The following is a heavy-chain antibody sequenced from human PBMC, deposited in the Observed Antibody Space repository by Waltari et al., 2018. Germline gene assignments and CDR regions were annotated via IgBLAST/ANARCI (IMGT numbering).Heavy chain of an antibody. CDR3: AREGEYSSSSFDY. CDR2: INPNIGGT. V-gene: IGHV1-2*02. CDR1: GYTFTGYY. J-gene: IGHJ4*02. Sequence: QVQLVQSGAEVKKPGASVKVSCKASGYTFTGYYMHWVRQAPGQGLEWMGWINPNIGGTNYAQKFQGRVTMTRDTSISTAYMELGRLRSDDTAVYYCAREGEYSSSSFDYWGQGTLVTVSS. D-gene: IGHD6-6*01.